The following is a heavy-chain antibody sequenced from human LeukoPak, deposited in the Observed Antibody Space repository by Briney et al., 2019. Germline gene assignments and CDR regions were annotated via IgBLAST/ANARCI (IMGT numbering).Heavy chain of an antibody. Sequence: AETLCLTCTVSGYSFSSGYYWGCIRQPPGKGLEWIGSIYHSGSTYYTPSLKSRVTISVDTSKNQFSLQLSSVTAADTAVYYCAGAVISYSGCYFDPHFDYWGEGTLV. CDR3: AGAVISYSGCYFDPHFDY. J-gene: IGHJ4*02. CDR1: GYSFSSGYY. CDR2: IYHSGST. V-gene: IGHV4-38-2*02. D-gene: IGHD1-26*01.